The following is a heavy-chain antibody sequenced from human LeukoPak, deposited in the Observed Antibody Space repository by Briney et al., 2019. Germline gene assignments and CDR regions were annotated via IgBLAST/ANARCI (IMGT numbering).Heavy chain of an antibody. V-gene: IGHV4-39*07. CDR1: GGSISSSSYY. CDR3: AREPSGVPAARRFFDY. Sequence: DPSETLSLTCTVSGGSISSSSYYWGWIRQPPGKGLEWIGSIYYSGSTYYNPSLKSRVTISVDTSKNQFSLKLSSVTAADTAVYYCAREPSGVPAARRFFDYWGQGTLVTVSS. D-gene: IGHD2-2*01. J-gene: IGHJ4*02. CDR2: IYYSGST.